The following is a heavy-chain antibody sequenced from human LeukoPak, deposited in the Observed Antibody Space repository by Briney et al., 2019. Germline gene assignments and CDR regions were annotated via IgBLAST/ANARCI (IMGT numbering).Heavy chain of an antibody. CDR3: ATSGFGETPFDY. CDR2: IYHSGST. CDR1: GYSISSGYY. D-gene: IGHD3-10*01. J-gene: IGHJ4*02. Sequence: SETLSLTCADSGYSISSGYYWGWIRQPPGKGLEWIGSIYHSGSTYYNPSLKSRVTISVDTSKNQFSLKLSSVTAADTAVYYCATSGFGETPFDYWGQGTLVTVSS. V-gene: IGHV4-38-2*01.